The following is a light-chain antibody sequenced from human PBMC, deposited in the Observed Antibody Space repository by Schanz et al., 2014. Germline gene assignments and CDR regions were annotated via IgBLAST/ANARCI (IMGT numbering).Light chain of an antibody. CDR3: QQYSSYVT. Sequence: DIQMTQSPSTLSASVGDRVTITCRASQSTGNWLAWYQQKPGKVPKVLIYKASTLQSGVPSRFSGSGSGTEFTLTIRSLQPDDFATYYCQQYSSYVTFGPGTKVNLK. V-gene: IGKV1-5*03. CDR1: QSTGNW. J-gene: IGKJ3*01. CDR2: KAS.